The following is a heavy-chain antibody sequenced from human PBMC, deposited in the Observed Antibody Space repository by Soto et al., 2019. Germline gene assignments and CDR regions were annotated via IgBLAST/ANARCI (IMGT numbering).Heavy chain of an antibody. CDR3: ASLSRITIFGAGYYYMAV. Sequence: SQTLSVTCTVSGGSISSYYGSWIRQHPGKGLEWIGYIYYSGSTNYNPSLKSRVTISVDTSKNQFSLKLSSVTAADTAVYYCASLSRITIFGAGYYYMAVWGKGTTVTVSS. J-gene: IGHJ6*03. V-gene: IGHV4-59*08. CDR1: GGSISSYY. CDR2: IYYSGST. D-gene: IGHD3-3*01.